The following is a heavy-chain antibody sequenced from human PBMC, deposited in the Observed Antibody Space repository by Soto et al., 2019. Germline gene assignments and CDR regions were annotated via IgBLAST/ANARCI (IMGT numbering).Heavy chain of an antibody. CDR2: ISISSSYT. CDR1: GFTFSDYS. CDR3: AGQDGY. Sequence: PGGSLRLSCAASGFTFSDYSMHWIRQAPGKELEWVSYISISSSYTNYADSVKGRFTISRDNAKNSLYLQMNSLRAEDTAVYYCAGQDGYWGQGTLVTVSS. V-gene: IGHV3-11*06. J-gene: IGHJ4*02.